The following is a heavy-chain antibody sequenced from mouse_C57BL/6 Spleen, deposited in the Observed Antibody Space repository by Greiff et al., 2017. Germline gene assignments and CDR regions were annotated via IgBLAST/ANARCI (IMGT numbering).Heavy chain of an antibody. CDR1: GYTFTSYW. J-gene: IGHJ2*01. CDR3: ARRGPDFYFDY. V-gene: IGHV1-69*01. Sequence: QVQLQQPGAELVMPGASVKLSCKASGYTFTSYWMHWVKQRPGQGLEWIGEIDPSDSYTNYNQKFKGKSTLTVDKSSSTAYMQLSSLTSEDAAVYYCARRGPDFYFDYWGQGTTLTVSS. CDR2: IDPSDSYT.